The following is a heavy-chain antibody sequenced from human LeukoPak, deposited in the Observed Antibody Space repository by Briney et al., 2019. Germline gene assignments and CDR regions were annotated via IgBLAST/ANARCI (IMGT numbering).Heavy chain of an antibody. CDR3: TATMVRGIIITAYAFDI. CDR2: SKSRTYGGTT. V-gene: IGHV3-15*01. Sequence: GGSLRLSCAASGFTFSSYGMSWVRQAPGKGLEWVGRSKSRTYGGTTAYAAHVKGRFTISRDDSKNTLYLQMNSMKTEDTAVYYCTATMVRGIIITAYAFDIWGQGTMVTVSS. D-gene: IGHD3-10*01. J-gene: IGHJ3*02. CDR1: GFTFSSYG.